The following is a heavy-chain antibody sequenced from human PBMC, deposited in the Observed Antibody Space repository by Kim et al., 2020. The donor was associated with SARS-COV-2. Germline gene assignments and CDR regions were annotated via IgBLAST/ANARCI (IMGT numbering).Heavy chain of an antibody. J-gene: IGHJ4*02. D-gene: IGHD3-10*01. CDR2: ISRFSDYI. CDR3: ARDLSLGRPGGFDY. Sequence: GGSLRLSCAASEFTFSRYSMNWVRQAPGKGLEWVSTISRFSDYIYYAESVEGRFTISRDNAKNSVYLQMNSLRVDDTAMYYCARDLSLGRPGGFDYWGRGGLVTVSS. CDR1: EFTFSRYS. V-gene: IGHV3-21*01.